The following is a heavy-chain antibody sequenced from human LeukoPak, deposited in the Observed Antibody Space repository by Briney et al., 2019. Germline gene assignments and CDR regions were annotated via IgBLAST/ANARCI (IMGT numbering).Heavy chain of an antibody. CDR3: YYYGMDV. CDR1: GFIFSSFA. V-gene: IGHV3-30-3*01. CDR2: ISYDGSNK. J-gene: IGHJ6*02. Sequence: GGSLRLSCAASGFIFSSFAMHWVRQAPAKGLEWVAFISYDGSNKYYADSVKGRFTISRDNSKNTLYLQMNNLRVGDTAVYYSYYYGMDVWGQGTTVTVSS.